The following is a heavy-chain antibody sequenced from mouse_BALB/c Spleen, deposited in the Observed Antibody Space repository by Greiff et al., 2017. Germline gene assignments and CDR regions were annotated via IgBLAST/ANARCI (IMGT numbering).Heavy chain of an antibody. CDR3: TRRSDGYYSDY. CDR2: INPSNGGT. J-gene: IGHJ2*01. Sequence: QVHVKQSGAELVKPGASVKLSCKASGYTFTSYYMYWVKQRPGQGLEWIGEINPSNGGTNFNEKFKSKATLTVDKSSSTAYMQLSSLTSEDSAVYYCTRRSDGYYSDYWGQGTTLTVSS. D-gene: IGHD2-3*01. CDR1: GYTFTSYY. V-gene: IGHV1S81*02.